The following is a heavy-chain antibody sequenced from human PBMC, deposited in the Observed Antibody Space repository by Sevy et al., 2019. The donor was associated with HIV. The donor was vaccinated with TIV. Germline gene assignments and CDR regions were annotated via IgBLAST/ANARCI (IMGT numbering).Heavy chain of an antibody. J-gene: IGHJ6*02. CDR2: ISSSSSYI. CDR3: ARAKGYCSSTSCYTPRNYYYYYGMDV. D-gene: IGHD2-2*02. Sequence: GGSLRLSCAASGFTFSSYSMNWVRQAPGKGLEWVSSISSSSSYIYYADSVKGRFTISRDNAKNSRYLQMNSLRAEDTAVYYCARAKGYCSSTSCYTPRNYYYYYGMDVWGQGTTVTVSS. CDR1: GFTFSSYS. V-gene: IGHV3-21*01.